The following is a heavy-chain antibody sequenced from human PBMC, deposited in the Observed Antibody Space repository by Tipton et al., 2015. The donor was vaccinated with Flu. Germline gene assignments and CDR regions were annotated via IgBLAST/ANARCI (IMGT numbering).Heavy chain of an antibody. Sequence: TLSLTCTVSGGSISSYYWSWIRRPPGKGLEWIGYIYYSGSTNYNPSLKSRVTISVDTSKNQFSLKLSSVTAADTAVYYCANGGVRGVLDYWGQGTLVTVSS. J-gene: IGHJ4*02. CDR2: IYYSGST. CDR3: ANGGVRGVLDY. V-gene: IGHV4-59*07. CDR1: GGSISSYY. D-gene: IGHD3-10*01.